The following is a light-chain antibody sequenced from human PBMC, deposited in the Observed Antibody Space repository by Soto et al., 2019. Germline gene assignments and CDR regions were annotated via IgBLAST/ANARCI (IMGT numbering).Light chain of an antibody. J-gene: IGLJ2*01. Sequence: QSVLTQPASVSGSPGQSITISCTGTSSDVGGYNYVPWYQQHPGKAPKLMIYDVSNRPSGVSNRFSGSKSGNTASLTISGLQAEDEADYYCSSYTSSSTSVVFGGGTKLTVL. CDR3: SSYTSSSTSVV. V-gene: IGLV2-14*01. CDR1: SSDVGGYNY. CDR2: DVS.